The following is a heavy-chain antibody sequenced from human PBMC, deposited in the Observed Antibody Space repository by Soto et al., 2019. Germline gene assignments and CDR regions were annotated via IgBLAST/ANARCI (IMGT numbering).Heavy chain of an antibody. V-gene: IGHV3-11*06. CDR3: ARLGSSSSWYRGGPPFDP. Sequence: GGSLRLSCAASGFTFSDYYMSWIRQAPGKGLEWVSYISSSSSYTNYADSVKGRFTISRDNAKNSLYLQMNSLRAEDTAVYYCARLGSSSSWYRGGPPFDPWGQGTLVTVSS. D-gene: IGHD6-13*01. CDR2: ISSSSSYT. J-gene: IGHJ5*02. CDR1: GFTFSDYY.